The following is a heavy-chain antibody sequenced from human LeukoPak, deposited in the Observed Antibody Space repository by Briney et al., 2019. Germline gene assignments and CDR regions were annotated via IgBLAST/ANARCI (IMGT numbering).Heavy chain of an antibody. CDR1: GGTLSSYA. Sequence: ASVKVSRKASGGTLSSYAISWVRQAPGQGLEWMGGIIPIFGTANYAQKFQGRVTITADKSTSTAYMELSSLRSEDTAVYYCARALHIAAAVSLWGQGTLVTVSS. J-gene: IGHJ4*02. CDR2: IIPIFGTA. D-gene: IGHD6-13*01. CDR3: ARALHIAAAVSL. V-gene: IGHV1-69*06.